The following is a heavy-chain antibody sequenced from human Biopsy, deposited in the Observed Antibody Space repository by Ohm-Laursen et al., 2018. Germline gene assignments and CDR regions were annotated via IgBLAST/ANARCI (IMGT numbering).Heavy chain of an antibody. J-gene: IGHJ3*01. CDR3: ARGPYGDNAGAFDV. Sequence: TLSLTWSVDGGSFSGYDWTWIRQPPGKGLEWVGEFSHTGTTIYNPSLKSRLTISVDKSKNHFSLRPTSVTAADTATYFCARGPYGDNAGAFDVWGQGTVVTVSS. CDR1: GGSFSGYD. D-gene: IGHD4/OR15-4a*01. CDR2: FSHTGTT. V-gene: IGHV4-34*01.